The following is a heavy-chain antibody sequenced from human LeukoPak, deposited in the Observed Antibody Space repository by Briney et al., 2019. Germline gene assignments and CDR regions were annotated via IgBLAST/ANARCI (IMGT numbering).Heavy chain of an antibody. CDR2: ISGGGGST. J-gene: IGHJ4*02. Sequence: GGSLRLSCAASGFTFSSYAMSWVRQAPGKGLEWVSAISGGGGSTYYADSVKGRFTISRDNSKNTLYLQMNSQRAEDTAVYYCAKDHGYNPGYFDYWGQGTLVTVSS. V-gene: IGHV3-23*01. CDR3: AKDHGYNPGYFDY. CDR1: GFTFSSYA. D-gene: IGHD5-24*01.